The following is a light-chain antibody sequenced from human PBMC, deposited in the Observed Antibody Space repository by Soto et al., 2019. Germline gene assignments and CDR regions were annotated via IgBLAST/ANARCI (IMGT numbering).Light chain of an antibody. CDR2: AAS. Sequence: DVQKTQSPPSLAASVGASVAITCRASQTISTSLNWYRQRPGQAPNLLIYAASNLQSGVPSRFSGSGSGTDFTLTISSLQPEDFATYYCQQSYSTPQTFGQGTKVDIK. V-gene: IGKV1-39*01. CDR3: QQSYSTPQT. CDR1: QTISTS. J-gene: IGKJ1*01.